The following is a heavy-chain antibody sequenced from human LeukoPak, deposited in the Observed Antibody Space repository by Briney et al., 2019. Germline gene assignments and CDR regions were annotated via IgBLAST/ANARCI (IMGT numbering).Heavy chain of an antibody. J-gene: IGHJ4*02. D-gene: IGHD3-22*01. CDR3: ARKRYSSGYYHFDY. V-gene: IGHV4-4*02. Sequence: SETLSLTCAVSGGSISSSNWWSWVRQPPGKGLEWIGEIYHSGSTNYNPSLKSRVTISVDTSKNQFSLKLSSVTAADTALYYCARKRYSSGYYHFDYWGQGTLVTVSS. CDR2: IYHSGST. CDR1: GGSISSSNW.